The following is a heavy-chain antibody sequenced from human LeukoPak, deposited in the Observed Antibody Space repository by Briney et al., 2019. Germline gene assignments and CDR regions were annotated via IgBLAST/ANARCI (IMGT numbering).Heavy chain of an antibody. V-gene: IGHV1-69*01. D-gene: IGHD6-6*01. Sequence: SAKVSCKASGGTFSSYAISWVRQAPGQGLEWMGGIIPIFGTANYAQKFQGRVTITADESTSTAYMELSSLRSEDTAVYYCAREGIRTSTLDYWGQGTLVTVSS. J-gene: IGHJ4*02. CDR1: GGTFSSYA. CDR3: AREGIRTSTLDY. CDR2: IIPIFGTA.